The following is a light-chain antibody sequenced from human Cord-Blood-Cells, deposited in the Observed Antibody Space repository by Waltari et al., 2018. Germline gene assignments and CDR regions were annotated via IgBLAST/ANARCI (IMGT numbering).Light chain of an antibody. V-gene: IGLV2-14*03. J-gene: IGLJ3*02. CDR1: SSDVGGYNY. CDR3: SSYTSSSTFGV. Sequence: QSALTQPASVSGSPGQSITISCTGTSSDVGGYNYVSWDQQHPGKAPKLMIYDVSKRPSGVSNRFSGSKSGNTASLTISGLQAEDEADYYCSSYTSSSTFGVFGGGTKLTVL. CDR2: DVS.